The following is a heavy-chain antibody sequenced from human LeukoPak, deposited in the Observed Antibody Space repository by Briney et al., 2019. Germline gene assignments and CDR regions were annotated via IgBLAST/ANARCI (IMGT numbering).Heavy chain of an antibody. V-gene: IGHV4-34*01. CDR2: INHSGST. J-gene: IGHJ4*02. Sequence: SETLSLTCAVYGGSFSGYYWSWIRQPPGKGQEWIGEINHSGSTNYNPSLKSRVTISVDTSKNQFSLKLSSVTAADTAVYYCARVGGSPTAYDYVWGSYRRTFDYWGQGTLVTVSS. CDR3: ARVGGSPTAYDYVWGSYRRTFDY. D-gene: IGHD3-16*02. CDR1: GGSFSGYY.